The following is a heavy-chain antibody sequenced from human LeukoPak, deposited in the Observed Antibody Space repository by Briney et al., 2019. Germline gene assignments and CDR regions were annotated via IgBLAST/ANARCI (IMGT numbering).Heavy chain of an antibody. CDR3: AKGAYYAD. Sequence: GGSLRLSCAASGFTFSNAWMSWVRQAPGKGLEWVSGISGSGGGGTYYADSAKGRFTISRDNSKNTLYLQMNSLRAEDTAVYYCAKGAYYADWGQGTLVTVSS. D-gene: IGHD3-3*01. J-gene: IGHJ4*02. V-gene: IGHV3-23*01. CDR1: GFTFSNAW. CDR2: ISGSGGGGT.